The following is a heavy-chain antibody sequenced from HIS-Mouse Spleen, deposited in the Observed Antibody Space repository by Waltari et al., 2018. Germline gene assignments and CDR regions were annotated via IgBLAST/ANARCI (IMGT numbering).Heavy chain of an antibody. J-gene: IGHJ3*02. CDR3: ARVGDSSGLEAFDI. CDR1: GFTFSSYA. D-gene: IGHD3-22*01. V-gene: IGHV3-30-3*01. Sequence: QVQLVESGGGVVQPGRSLRLSCAASGFTFSSYAMHWVRPAPGKGLEWVAVISYDGSNKYYADSVKGRFTISRDNSKNTLYLQMNSLRAEDTAVYYCARVGDSSGLEAFDIWGQGTMVTVSS. CDR2: ISYDGSNK.